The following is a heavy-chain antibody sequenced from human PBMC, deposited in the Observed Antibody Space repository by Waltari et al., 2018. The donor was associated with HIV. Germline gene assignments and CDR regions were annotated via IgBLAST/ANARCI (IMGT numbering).Heavy chain of an antibody. CDR3: ARGKDVSLTHLPPGFRLQF. J-gene: IGHJ4*01. CDR2: INPDSGDT. CDR1: GDTFTTHL. D-gene: IGHD2-15*01. Sequence: QTLLVQSASEVSARGASVTLSSKTSGDTFTTHLLSLFRRAPGQGPEWLGLINPDSGDTTYSQTFQTRVTMTRDTSSASAYMELTRLTSADTATYFCARGKDVSLTHLPPGFRLQFWGQGSLVSVSS. V-gene: IGHV1-2*06.